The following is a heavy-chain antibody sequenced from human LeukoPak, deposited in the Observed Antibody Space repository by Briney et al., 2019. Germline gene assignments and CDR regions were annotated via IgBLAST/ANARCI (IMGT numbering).Heavy chain of an antibody. V-gene: IGHV3-30*02. CDR2: IRYDGSSK. CDR1: GFTFSSHG. CDR3: AKDMGGLLAKHYLDY. Sequence: GGSLRLSCAASGFTFSSHGIHWVRQAPGKGLEWVAFIRYDGSSKYNADSVKGRFTISRGNSKNTVYLQMSSLRAEDTAVYYCAKDMGGLLAKHYLDYWGQGTLITVSS. D-gene: IGHD1-26*01. J-gene: IGHJ4*02.